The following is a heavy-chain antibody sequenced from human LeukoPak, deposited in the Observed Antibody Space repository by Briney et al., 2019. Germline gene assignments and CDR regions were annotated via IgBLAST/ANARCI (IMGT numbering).Heavy chain of an antibody. CDR2: IRSKAYGGTT. CDR1: GFTFGDYA. CDR3: TRDHVLRFLEWLSDY. Sequence: GGSLRLSCTASGFTFGDYAMSWFRQAPGKGLEWVGFIRSKAYGGTTEYAASVKGRFTISRDDSKSIACLQMNSLKTEDTAVYYCTRDHVLRFLEWLSDYWGQGTLVTVSS. D-gene: IGHD3-3*01. V-gene: IGHV3-49*03. J-gene: IGHJ4*02.